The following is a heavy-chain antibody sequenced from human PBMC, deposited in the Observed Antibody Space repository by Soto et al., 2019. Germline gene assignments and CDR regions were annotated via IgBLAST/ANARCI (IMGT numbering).Heavy chain of an antibody. Sequence: QLQLQESGPGLVKPSETLSLTCTVSGGSISSSSYYWGWIRQPPGKGLEWIGSIYYSGSTYYNPSLKSRVTISVDPSTIQFSLKLSSVTAADTAVYYCARRLYYDSSGFGGGGMDVWGQGTTVTVSS. CDR1: GGSISSSSYY. V-gene: IGHV4-39*01. D-gene: IGHD3-22*01. CDR2: IYYSGST. CDR3: ARRLYYDSSGFGGGGMDV. J-gene: IGHJ6*02.